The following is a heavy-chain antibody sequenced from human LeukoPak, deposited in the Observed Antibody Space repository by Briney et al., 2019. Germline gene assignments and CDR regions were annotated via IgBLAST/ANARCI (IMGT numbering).Heavy chain of an antibody. V-gene: IGHV1-3*01. CDR3: AEYYYDSSGYLVVY. CDR1: GYTFTSYA. CDR2: INADNGNT. J-gene: IGHJ4*02. D-gene: IGHD3-22*01. Sequence: ASVKVSCKASGYTFTSYAMHWVRQAPGQRLEWMGWINADNGNTKYSQKFQGRVTITRDTSASTAYMELSSLRSEDTAVYYCAEYYYDSSGYLVVYWGQGTLVTVSS.